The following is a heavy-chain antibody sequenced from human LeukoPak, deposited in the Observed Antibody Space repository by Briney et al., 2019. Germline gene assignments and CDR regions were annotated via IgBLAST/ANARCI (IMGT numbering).Heavy chain of an antibody. CDR2: ISGSGGST. Sequence: GGSLRLSCAASGFTFGSYAMSWVRQAPGKGLEWVSAISGSGGSTYYADSVKGRFTISRDNSKNTLYLQMSTLRPEDTALYYCAKHLRATNIYYFYGLDVWGQGTTVTVSS. CDR3: AKHLRATNIYYFYGLDV. D-gene: IGHD1-26*01. V-gene: IGHV3-23*01. CDR1: GFTFGSYA. J-gene: IGHJ6*02.